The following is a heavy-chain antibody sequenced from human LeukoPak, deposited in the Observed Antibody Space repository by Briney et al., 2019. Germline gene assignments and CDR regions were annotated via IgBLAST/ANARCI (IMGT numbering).Heavy chain of an antibody. D-gene: IGHD1-7*01. Sequence: SETLSLTCTVSGGSISSYYWSWIRQPAGKGLEWIGRIYTSGSTNYNPSLKSRVTMSVDTSKNQFSLKLSSVTAADTAVYYCARDHVRTYYYYYMDVWAKGPRSPSP. CDR1: GGSISSYY. CDR3: ARDHVRTYYYYYMDV. CDR2: IYTSGST. V-gene: IGHV4-4*07. J-gene: IGHJ6*03.